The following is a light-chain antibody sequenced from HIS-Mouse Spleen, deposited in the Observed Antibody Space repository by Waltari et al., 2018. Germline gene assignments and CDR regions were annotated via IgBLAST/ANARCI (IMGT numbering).Light chain of an antibody. V-gene: IGLV3-10*01. CDR1: TLQKKY. CDR2: EDS. J-gene: IGLJ2*01. CDR3: YSTDSSGNHRV. Sequence: SYELTQPPSVSVSPGQTARITCSGDTLQKKYGNWYQQKSGQAPVLVIYEDSKRPSGIPERFSGSSSGTMATLTISGAQVEDEADYYCYSTDSSGNHRVFGGGTKLTVL.